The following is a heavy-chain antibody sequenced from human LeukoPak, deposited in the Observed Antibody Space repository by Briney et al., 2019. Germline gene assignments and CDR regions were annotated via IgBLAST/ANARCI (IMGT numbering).Heavy chain of an antibody. Sequence: SETLSLTCTVSGGSISSSSYYWGWIRQPPGKGLEWIGSIYYSGSTYYNPSLKSRVTISVDTSKNQFSLKLSSVTAADTAVYYCARLNYGSGSYFAFDIWGQETMVTVSS. CDR3: ARLNYGSGSYFAFDI. CDR2: IYYSGST. V-gene: IGHV4-39*01. CDR1: GGSISSSSYY. D-gene: IGHD3-10*01. J-gene: IGHJ3*02.